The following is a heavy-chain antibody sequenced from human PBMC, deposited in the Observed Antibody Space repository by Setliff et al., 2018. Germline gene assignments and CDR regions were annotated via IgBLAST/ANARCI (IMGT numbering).Heavy chain of an antibody. D-gene: IGHD3-22*01. CDR1: GGSISGYY. Sequence: SETLSLTCTVSGGSISGYYWGWIRQPPGKGLEWIGFIYYSGATTYNPSLKSRVTISVDTSKNQFSLNLNSVTAADTAVYYCARYRNYFDSSGQTQYYFDYWGQGTLVTVSS. CDR2: IYYSGAT. J-gene: IGHJ4*02. CDR3: ARYRNYFDSSGQTQYYFDY. V-gene: IGHV4-59*01.